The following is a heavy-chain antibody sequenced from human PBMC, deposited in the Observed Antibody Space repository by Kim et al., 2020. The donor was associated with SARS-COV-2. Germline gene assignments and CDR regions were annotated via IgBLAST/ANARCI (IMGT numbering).Heavy chain of an antibody. CDR3: ARVKGVAAAGRWFDP. J-gene: IGHJ5*02. CDR2: INHSGST. D-gene: IGHD6-13*01. V-gene: IGHV4-34*01. Sequence: SETLSLTCAVYGGSFSGYYWSWIRQPPGKGLEWIGEINHSGSTNYNPSLKSRVTISVDTSKNQFSLKLRSVTAADAAVYYCARVKGVAAAGRWFDPWGQGTLVTVSS. CDR1: GGSFSGYY.